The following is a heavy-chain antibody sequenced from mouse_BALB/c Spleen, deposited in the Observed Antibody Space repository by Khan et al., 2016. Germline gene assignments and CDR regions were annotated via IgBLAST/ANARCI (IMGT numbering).Heavy chain of an antibody. Sequence: EVQLQESGGGLVQPGGSLKLSCAASGFDFSRYWMSWVRQAPGKGLEWIGDINPDTITIDYTPSLKDKFIISRDNAKNTLYLQMSKVRSEDTALYYCARGNYVPGSLDYWGQGTTLTVSS. D-gene: IGHD2-1*01. J-gene: IGHJ2*01. CDR2: INPDTITI. V-gene: IGHV4-1*02. CDR1: GFDFSRYW. CDR3: ARGNYVPGSLDY.